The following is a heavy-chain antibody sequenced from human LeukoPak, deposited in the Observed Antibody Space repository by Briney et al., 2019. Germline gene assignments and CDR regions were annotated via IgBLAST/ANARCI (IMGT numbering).Heavy chain of an antibody. CDR2: INHSGST. Sequence: SETLSLTCAVYGGSFSGYYWSWIRQPPGKGLEWIGEINHSGSTNYNPSLKSRVTISVDTSKNQFSLKLSSVTAADTAVYYCARHCHVDTAMVGFDYWGQGTLVTVSS. CDR1: GGSFSGYY. V-gene: IGHV4-34*01. CDR3: ARHCHVDTAMVGFDY. J-gene: IGHJ4*02. D-gene: IGHD5-18*01.